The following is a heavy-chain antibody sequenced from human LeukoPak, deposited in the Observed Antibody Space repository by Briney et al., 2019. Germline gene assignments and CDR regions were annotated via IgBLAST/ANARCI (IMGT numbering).Heavy chain of an antibody. D-gene: IGHD3-16*01. CDR2: IRTKVNGETT. Sequence: SLRLSCTASGFTFGDFVMSWVRQSPGKGLEWVGFIRTKVNGETTKYAASVQGRFTISRDDSKSIAYLQMNSLKTEDTAVHYCTTDYQLDYWGQGTLVTVSS. CDR1: GFTFGDFV. CDR3: TTDYQLDY. V-gene: IGHV3-49*04. J-gene: IGHJ4*02.